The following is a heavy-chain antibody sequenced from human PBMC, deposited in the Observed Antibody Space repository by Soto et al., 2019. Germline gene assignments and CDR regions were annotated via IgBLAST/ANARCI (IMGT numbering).Heavy chain of an antibody. CDR1: GGSFSGYY. Sequence: SETLSLTCAVYGGSFSGYYWSWIRQPPGKGLEWIGEINHSGSTNYNPSLKSRVTISVDTSKNQFSLKLSSVTAADTAVYYCARGGDIVVVVAATFWFDPWGQGTLVTVSS. V-gene: IGHV4-34*01. CDR3: ARGGDIVVVVAATFWFDP. CDR2: INHSGST. D-gene: IGHD2-15*01. J-gene: IGHJ5*02.